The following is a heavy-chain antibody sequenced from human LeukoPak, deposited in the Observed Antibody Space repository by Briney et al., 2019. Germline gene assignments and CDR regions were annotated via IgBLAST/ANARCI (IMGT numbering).Heavy chain of an antibody. V-gene: IGHV1-69*13. CDR3: ARDSCGGDCYEQNNWFDP. CDR2: IIPIFGTA. J-gene: IGHJ5*02. CDR1: GGTFSSYA. Sequence: EASVKVSCKASGGTFSSYAISWVRQAPGQGLEWMGGIIPIFGTANYAQKFQGRVTITADESTSTAYMELSSLRSEDTAVYYCARDSCGGDCYEQNNWFDPWGQGTLVTVSS. D-gene: IGHD2-21*02.